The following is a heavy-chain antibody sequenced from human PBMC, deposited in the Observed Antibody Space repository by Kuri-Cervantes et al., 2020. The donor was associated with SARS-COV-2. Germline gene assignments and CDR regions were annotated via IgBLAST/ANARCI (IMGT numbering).Heavy chain of an antibody. Sequence: SETLSLTCIVSGGSISSAGYYRNWIRQSPGKGLEWIGYIFHDGSTFYDPSLESRVTMSVDTSRNHFSLRLRSVTAADTAVYYCARERYYYESSGYDHLRSLDFWGRGTLVTVSS. V-gene: IGHV4-30-2*06. CDR3: ARERYYYESSGYDHLRSLDF. J-gene: IGHJ4*02. D-gene: IGHD3-22*01. CDR1: GGSISSAGYY. CDR2: IFHDGST.